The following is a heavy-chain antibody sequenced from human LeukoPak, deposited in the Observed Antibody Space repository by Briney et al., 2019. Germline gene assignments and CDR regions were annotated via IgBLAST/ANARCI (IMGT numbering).Heavy chain of an antibody. D-gene: IGHD3-10*01. CDR2: INHSGST. CDR1: GGSFSGYY. Sequence: SETLSLTCAVYGGSFSGYYWSWIRQPPGKGLEWIGEINHSGSTNYNPSLKSRVTISVDTSKNQFSLKLSSVTAADTAVYYCAKTRAYYYGSGHYYYYYMDVWGKGTTVTISS. V-gene: IGHV4-34*01. CDR3: AKTRAYYYGSGHYYYYYMDV. J-gene: IGHJ6*03.